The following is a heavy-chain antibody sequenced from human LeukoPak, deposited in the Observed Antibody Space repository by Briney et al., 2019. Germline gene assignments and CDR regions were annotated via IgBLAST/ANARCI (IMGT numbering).Heavy chain of an antibody. Sequence: PGGSLRLSCAASGFTFSSYEMNWVRQAPGKGLEWVSYISSSGSTIFYAGSVKGRFTISRDNAKNSMYLQMNSLRAEDTAVYYCARAHYYDSSGLDYWGQGTLVTVSS. CDR3: ARAHYYDSSGLDY. V-gene: IGHV3-48*03. J-gene: IGHJ4*02. CDR2: ISSSGSTI. D-gene: IGHD3-22*01. CDR1: GFTFSSYE.